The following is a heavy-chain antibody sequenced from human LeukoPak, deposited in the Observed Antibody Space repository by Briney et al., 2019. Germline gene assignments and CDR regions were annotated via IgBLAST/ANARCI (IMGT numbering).Heavy chain of an antibody. CDR1: GYTFTGYY. CDR2: INPNSGGT. V-gene: IGHV1-2*02. Sequence: ASVKVSCKASGYTFTGYYMHWVRQAPGQGIEWMGWINPNSGGTNYAQKFQGRVTMTRDTSISTAYMELSRLRSDDTAVYYCARDNTELMWIQPYFDYWGQGTLVTVSS. CDR3: ARDNTELMWIQPYFDY. J-gene: IGHJ4*02. D-gene: IGHD5-18*01.